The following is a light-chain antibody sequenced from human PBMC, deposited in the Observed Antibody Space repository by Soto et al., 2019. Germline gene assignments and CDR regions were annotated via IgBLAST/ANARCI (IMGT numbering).Light chain of an antibody. CDR2: RNN. Sequence: QSVLTQPPSASGTPGQRVTISCSGSSSNIGSNYVYWYQQLPGTAPKLLIYRNNQRPSGVPDRFSGSKSGTSASLAISGLRSEDEADYYCAAWDDSLSAVVFGTGTQLPVL. J-gene: IGLJ1*01. CDR1: SSNIGSNY. CDR3: AAWDDSLSAVV. V-gene: IGLV1-47*01.